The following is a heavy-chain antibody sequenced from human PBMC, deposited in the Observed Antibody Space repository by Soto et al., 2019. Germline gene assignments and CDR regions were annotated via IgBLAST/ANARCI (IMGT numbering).Heavy chain of an antibody. J-gene: IGHJ6*02. CDR2: IRSKAYGGTT. CDR3: TREWRRYYDFWSGYFENGMDV. CDR1: GFTFGDYA. Sequence: GGSLRLSCTASGFTFGDYAMSWFRQDPGKGLEWVGFIRSKAYGGTTEYAASVKGRFTISRDDSKSIAYLQMNSLKTEDTDVYYCTREWRRYYDFWSGYFENGMDVWGQGTTVTVSS. D-gene: IGHD3-3*01. V-gene: IGHV3-49*03.